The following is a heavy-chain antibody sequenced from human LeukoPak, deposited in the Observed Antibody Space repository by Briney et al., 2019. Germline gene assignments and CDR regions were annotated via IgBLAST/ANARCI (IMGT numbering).Heavy chain of an antibody. J-gene: IGHJ4*02. CDR3: AKDLGYGDYESDY. CDR1: GFTFSSYS. D-gene: IGHD4-17*01. Sequence: PGGSLRLSCAASGFTFSSYSMNWVRQAPGKGLEWVSSISSSSSYIYYADSVKGRFTISRDNSKNTLYLQMNSLRAEDTAVYYCAKDLGYGDYESDYWGQGTLVTVSS. CDR2: ISSSSSYI. V-gene: IGHV3-21*04.